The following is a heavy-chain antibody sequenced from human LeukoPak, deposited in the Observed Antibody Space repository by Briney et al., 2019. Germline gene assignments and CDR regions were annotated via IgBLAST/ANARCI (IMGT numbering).Heavy chain of an antibody. Sequence: SETLSLTCTVSGGSISSSSYYWGWIRQPPGKGLEWIGSIYYSGSTYYNPSLKSRVTISVDTSKNQFSLKLSSVTAADTAVYYCARAPGDSQGAEDYWGQGTLVTVSS. CDR2: IYYSGST. CDR3: ARAPGDSQGAEDY. J-gene: IGHJ4*02. D-gene: IGHD2-21*01. V-gene: IGHV4-39*01. CDR1: GGSISSSSYY.